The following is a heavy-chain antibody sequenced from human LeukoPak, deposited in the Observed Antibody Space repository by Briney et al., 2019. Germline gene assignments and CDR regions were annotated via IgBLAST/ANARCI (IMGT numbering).Heavy chain of an antibody. CDR3: VKITSVTGGDC. CDR1: GFTFSAYA. D-gene: IGHD1-1*01. V-gene: IGHV3-64D*09. Sequence: RGSLRLSCSASGFTFSAYAMYWVRQAPGKGLEYVSGISSNGGSSFYADSVKGRFTISRDNSKNTLYLQMSSLRAEDTAVYYCVKITSVTGGDCWGQGTRLTVS. J-gene: IGHJ4*02. CDR2: ISSNGGSS.